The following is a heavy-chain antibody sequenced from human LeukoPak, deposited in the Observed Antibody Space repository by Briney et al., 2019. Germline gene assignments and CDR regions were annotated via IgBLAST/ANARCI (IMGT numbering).Heavy chain of an antibody. Sequence: RPGESLKISCKGSGYRFTSYWIGWVRQMPGKGLEWMGIIYPGDSDTRYSPSFQGQVTISVDKSISTAYLQWSSLKASDTAIYYCAGRGTGTTLAFDYWGQGTLVTVSS. CDR2: IYPGDSDT. CDR1: GYRFTSYW. J-gene: IGHJ4*02. D-gene: IGHD1-1*01. V-gene: IGHV5-51*01. CDR3: AGRGTGTTLAFDY.